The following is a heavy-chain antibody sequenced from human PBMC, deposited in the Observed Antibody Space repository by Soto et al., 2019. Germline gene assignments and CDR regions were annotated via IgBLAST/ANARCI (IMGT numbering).Heavy chain of an antibody. Sequence: GGSLRLSCAASGFTFSSYAMSWVRQAPGKGLEWVSAISGSGGSTYYADSVKGRFTISRNNSKNTLYLQMNSLRAEDTAVYYCAKGGLGGSGSYRGYYMDVWGKGTTVTVSS. CDR3: AKGGLGGSGSYRGYYMDV. CDR2: ISGSGGST. V-gene: IGHV3-23*01. CDR1: GFTFSSYA. J-gene: IGHJ6*03. D-gene: IGHD3-10*01.